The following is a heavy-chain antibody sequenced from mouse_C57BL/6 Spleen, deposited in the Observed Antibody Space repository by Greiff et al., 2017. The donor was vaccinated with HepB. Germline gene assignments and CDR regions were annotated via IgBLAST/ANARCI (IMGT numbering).Heavy chain of an antibody. J-gene: IGHJ2*01. CDR1: GYSITSGYY. D-gene: IGHD1-1*01. V-gene: IGHV3-6*01. CDR2: ISYDGSN. Sequence: DVKLQESGPGLVKPSQSLSLTCSVTGYSITSGYYWNWIRQFPGNKLEWMGYISYDGSNNYNPSLKNRISITRDTSKNQFFLKLNSVTTEDTATYYCAKFITTVVFDYWGQGTTLTVSS. CDR3: AKFITTVVFDY.